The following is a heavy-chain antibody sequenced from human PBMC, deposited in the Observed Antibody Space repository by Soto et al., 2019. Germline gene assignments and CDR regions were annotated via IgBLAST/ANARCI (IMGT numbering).Heavy chain of an antibody. CDR1: GYTFTSFR. CDR2: IYPGDSDT. J-gene: IGHJ5*02. CDR3: ARHGGSGSYSNWFDP. V-gene: IGHV5-51*01. Sequence: GESLKISCKGSGYTFTSFRIAWVRQMPGKGLEWMGIIYPGDSDTRYSPSFQGQVTISADKSISTAYLQWSSLKASDTAMYYCARHGGSGSYSNWFDPWGQGTLVTVSS. D-gene: IGHD3-10*01.